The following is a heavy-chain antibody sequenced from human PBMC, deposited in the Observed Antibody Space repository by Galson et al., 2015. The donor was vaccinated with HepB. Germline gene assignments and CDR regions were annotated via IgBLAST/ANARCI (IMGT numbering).Heavy chain of an antibody. CDR2: IWYDGSNK. J-gene: IGHJ4*02. CDR3: ARDSGYFDWLFAY. V-gene: IGHV3-33*01. CDR1: GFTFSSYG. D-gene: IGHD3-9*01. Sequence: SLRLSCAASGFTFSSYGVHWVRQAPGKGLEWVAVIWYDGSNKYYADSVKGRFTISRDNSKNTLYLQMNSLRAEDTAVYYCARDSGYFDWLFAYWGQGTLVTVSS.